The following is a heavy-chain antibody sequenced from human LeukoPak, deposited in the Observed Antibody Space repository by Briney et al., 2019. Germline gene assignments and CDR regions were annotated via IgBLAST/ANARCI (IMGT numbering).Heavy chain of an antibody. CDR3: VRQFAS. J-gene: IGHJ4*02. CDR2: VSGSGSTV. CDR1: GFTFSDHI. V-gene: IGHV3-48*01. Sequence: GGSLGLSCAASGFTFSDHIMNWVRQLPGKRLEWVAYVSGSGSTVYYADSVKGRFTISRDNGKSSLYLQMNSLRVEDTALYYCVRQFASWGQGTLVTVSS.